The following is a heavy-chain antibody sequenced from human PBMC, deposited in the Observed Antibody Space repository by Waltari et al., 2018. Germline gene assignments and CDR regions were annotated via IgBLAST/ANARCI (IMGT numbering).Heavy chain of an antibody. CDR3: AREDGVGASFDY. Sequence: QVQLQESGPGLVKPSETLSLTCTVSGGSISSYYWSWIRQPPGKGLEWIGYSYYSGSTNYNPSLKSRVTISVDTSKNQFSLKLSSVTAADTAVYYCAREDGVGASFDYWGQGTLVTVSS. D-gene: IGHD1-26*01. J-gene: IGHJ4*02. CDR2: SYYSGST. V-gene: IGHV4-59*01. CDR1: GGSISSYY.